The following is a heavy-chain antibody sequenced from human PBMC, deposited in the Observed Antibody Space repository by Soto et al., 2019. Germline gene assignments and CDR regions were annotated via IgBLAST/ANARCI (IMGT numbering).Heavy chain of an antibody. V-gene: IGHV1-69*01. CDR3: ARDGLYSSSSEIGDAFDI. D-gene: IGHD6-6*01. Sequence: QVQLVQSGAEVKKPGSSVKVSCKASGGTFSSYAISWVRQAPGQGLEWMGGIIPIFGTANYAQKFQGRVTITADESTSTAYMELSSLRSEDTAVYYCARDGLYSSSSEIGDAFDIWGQGTMVTVSS. CDR2: IIPIFGTA. J-gene: IGHJ3*02. CDR1: GGTFSSYA.